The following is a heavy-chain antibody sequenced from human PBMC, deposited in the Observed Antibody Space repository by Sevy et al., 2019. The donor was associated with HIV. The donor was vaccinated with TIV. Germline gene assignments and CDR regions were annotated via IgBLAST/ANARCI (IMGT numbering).Heavy chain of an antibody. CDR3: TRLGLRAPGGRSLHYYYGMDV. J-gene: IGHJ6*02. CDR1: EYSFIDYW. V-gene: IGHV5-51*01. Sequence: GESLKISCKGSEYSFIDYWIVWLRQMPGKGLEWMGIIHPDHSDTKDSPSFQGQVTISADKSIRTAYLQWSSLKASDTAIYYCTRLGLRAPGGRSLHYYYGMDVWGQGTLVTVSS. D-gene: IGHD3-16*01. CDR2: IHPDHSDT.